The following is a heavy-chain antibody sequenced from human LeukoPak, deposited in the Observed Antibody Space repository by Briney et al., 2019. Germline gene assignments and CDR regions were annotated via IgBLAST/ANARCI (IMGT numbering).Heavy chain of an antibody. Sequence: ASVKVSCKVSGYTLTELSMHWVRQAPGKGLEWMGGFDPEDGETIYAQKFQGRVTMTEDTSTDTAYMELSSLRSEDTAVYYCATRVRSGPDYDSRGYEPRLDYWGQGTLVTVSS. J-gene: IGHJ4*02. CDR2: FDPEDGET. D-gene: IGHD3-22*01. CDR3: ATRVRSGPDYDSRGYEPRLDY. V-gene: IGHV1-24*01. CDR1: GYTLTELS.